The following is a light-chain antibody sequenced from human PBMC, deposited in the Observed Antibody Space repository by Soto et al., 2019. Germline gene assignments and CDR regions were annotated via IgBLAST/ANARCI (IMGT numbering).Light chain of an antibody. V-gene: IGLV7-46*01. J-gene: IGLJ3*02. CDR1: TGDVTSYHY. CDR3: LLSYSGAWV. CDR2: DAS. Sequence: QAVVTQEASLTVSPGGTVTLTCGSSTGDVTSYHYPYGFQQRRGQAPTTLIFDASNKHSWTPARFSGSLLGGKATLTLSGVQPEDEAEYYCLLSYSGAWVFGGGTKVTVL.